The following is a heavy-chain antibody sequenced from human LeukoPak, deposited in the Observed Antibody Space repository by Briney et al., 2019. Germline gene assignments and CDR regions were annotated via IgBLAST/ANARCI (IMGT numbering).Heavy chain of an antibody. CDR1: GFTSSSYW. Sequence: GGSLRLSCAASGFTSSSYWMHWVRQVPGKGLVWVSRISGDGTARNYADSVKGRFTISRDNAKNTLYLQMNSLRAEDTAVYYCARGYGSSRGWYWGQGTLVTVSS. J-gene: IGHJ4*02. CDR2: ISGDGTAR. CDR3: ARGYGSSRGWY. D-gene: IGHD6-6*01. V-gene: IGHV3-74*01.